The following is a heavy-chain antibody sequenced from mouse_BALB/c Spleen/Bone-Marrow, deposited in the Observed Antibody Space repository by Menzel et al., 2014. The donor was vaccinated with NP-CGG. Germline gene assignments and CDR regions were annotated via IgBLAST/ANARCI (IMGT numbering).Heavy chain of an antibody. CDR3: ARGVRRVYFDY. D-gene: IGHD2-14*01. CDR1: GFNIKDTY. J-gene: IGHJ2*01. Sequence: VQLQQSGAELVKPGASVKLSCTASGFNIKDTYMHWVKQRAEQGLEWIGRIDPANGNTKYDPKFQGKATITADTSSNTAYLQLSSLTSEDTAVYYCARGVRRVYFDYWGQGTTLTVSS. CDR2: IDPANGNT. V-gene: IGHV14-3*02.